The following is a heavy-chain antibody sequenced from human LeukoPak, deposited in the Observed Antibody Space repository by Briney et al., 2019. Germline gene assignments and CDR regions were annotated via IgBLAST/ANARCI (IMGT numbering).Heavy chain of an antibody. CDR2: LYPRDSDT. Sequence: GESLKISCQASGYNFTRYWIGWVRQMPGKGLEWMGLLYPRDSDTRYSPSFQGQVTFSADDSINTAYLQWSSLRASDTAIYYCARQMGVASRKNYFDSWGQGTLVTVSA. D-gene: IGHD5-12*01. V-gene: IGHV5-51*01. CDR3: ARQMGVASRKNYFDS. CDR1: GYNFTRYW. J-gene: IGHJ4*02.